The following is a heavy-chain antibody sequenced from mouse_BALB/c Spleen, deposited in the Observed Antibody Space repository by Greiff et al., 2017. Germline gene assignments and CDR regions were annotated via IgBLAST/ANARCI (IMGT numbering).Heavy chain of an antibody. CDR2: IYPGSGST. D-gene: IGHD1-2*01. Sequence: QVQLKQPGAELVKPGTSVKLSCKASGSNFPSYWLNWVKLRPGQGLEWIGDIYPGSGSTNYNEKFKSKATLTVDTSSSTAYMQLSSLASEDSALYYCARDYYGHAWFAYWGQGTLGTVSA. CDR3: ARDYYGHAWFAY. CDR1: GSNFPSYW. V-gene: IGHV1-55*01. J-gene: IGHJ3*01.